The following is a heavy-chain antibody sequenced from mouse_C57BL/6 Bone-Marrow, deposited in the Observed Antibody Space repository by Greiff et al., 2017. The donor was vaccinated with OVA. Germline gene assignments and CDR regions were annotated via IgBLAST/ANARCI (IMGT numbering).Heavy chain of an antibody. Sequence: VKLVESGPGLVAPSQSLSITCTVSGFSLTSYAISWVRQTPGKGLEWLGVIWTGGGATYNSDLKSRLSISKDNSKSQVFLKMNSLQTDDTARYYCARKGGSFDYWGQGTTLTVSS. J-gene: IGHJ2*01. CDR3: ARKGGSFDY. D-gene: IGHD6-1*01. CDR2: IWTGGGA. CDR1: GFSLTSYA. V-gene: IGHV2-9-1*01.